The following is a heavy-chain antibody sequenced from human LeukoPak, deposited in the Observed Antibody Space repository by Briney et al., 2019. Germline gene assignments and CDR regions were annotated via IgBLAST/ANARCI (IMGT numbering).Heavy chain of an antibody. CDR1: GGSISSSNW. Sequence: PSGTLSLTCAVSGGSISSSNWWSWVRQPPGKGLEWIGEIYHSGSTNYNPSLKSRVTISVDKSKNQFSLKLSSVTAADTAVYYCASSSYDSSGYYPGLFDYWGQGTLVTVSS. V-gene: IGHV4-4*02. CDR2: IYHSGST. J-gene: IGHJ4*02. CDR3: ASSSYDSSGYYPGLFDY. D-gene: IGHD3-22*01.